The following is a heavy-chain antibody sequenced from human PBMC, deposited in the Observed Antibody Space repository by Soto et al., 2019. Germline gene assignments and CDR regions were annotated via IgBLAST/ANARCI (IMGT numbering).Heavy chain of an antibody. CDR1: GGSTSSSY. D-gene: IGHD3-10*01. CDR2: IYYTGNT. Sequence: QVRLQESGPGLVKPSETLSLTCTVSGGSTSSSYWNWVRQPPGKRPEWIGCIYYTGNTHYNPSLKSRVTISRDTAKNQFPLELTSGAGADTAMYFCAAGLDHQKVGYLGQGTLVTVS. J-gene: IGHJ4*02. CDR3: AAGLDHQKVGY. V-gene: IGHV4-59*01.